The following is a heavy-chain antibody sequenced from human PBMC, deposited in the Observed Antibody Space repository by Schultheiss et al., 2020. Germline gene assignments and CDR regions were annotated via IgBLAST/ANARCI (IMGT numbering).Heavy chain of an antibody. Sequence: SETLSLTCTVSGGSISSGGYYWTWIRQPAGKGLEWIGRIYSSGSTTYNPSLKSRVTMSVDTSNNQFSLKLSSVTAADTAVYYCARVRKIPAGGSDYYYAIDVWGQGTTVTVSS. CDR3: ARVRKIPAGGSDYYYAIDV. V-gene: IGHV4-61*02. J-gene: IGHJ6*02. D-gene: IGHD6-13*01. CDR2: IYSSGST. CDR1: GGSISSGGYY.